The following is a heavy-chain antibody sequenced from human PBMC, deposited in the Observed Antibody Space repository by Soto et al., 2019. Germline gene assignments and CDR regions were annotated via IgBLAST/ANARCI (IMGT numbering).Heavy chain of an antibody. V-gene: IGHV3-23*01. CDR2: ISGSGGST. CDR3: AKGFATNYYDSSCLDY. D-gene: IGHD3-22*01. Sequence: EVQLLESGGGLVQPGGSLRLSCAASGFTFSSYAMSWVRQAPGKGLEWVSAISGSGGSTYYADSVKGRFTISRDNSKNTLNLQMNSLRAEDTAVYYCAKGFATNYYDSSCLDYWGQGTLVTVSS. J-gene: IGHJ4*02. CDR1: GFTFSSYA.